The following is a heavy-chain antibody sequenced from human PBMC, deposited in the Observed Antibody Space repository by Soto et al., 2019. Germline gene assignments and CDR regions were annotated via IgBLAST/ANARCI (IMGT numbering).Heavy chain of an antibody. CDR2: ISWDGST. J-gene: IGHJ5*02. V-gene: IGHV3-43*01. Sequence: ELHMVESGGSVVQPGGSLTISCQASEFDFRDYTLHWVRHSPGKGLEWISLISWDGSTDHGESLQCRFTTSRDDAKNSLSLHMSRLRPEDAGFYYCTKDAYRRGMNTSFDPWGRGILVSVSS. CDR1: EFDFRDYT. CDR3: TKDAYRRGMNTSFDP. D-gene: IGHD4-4*01.